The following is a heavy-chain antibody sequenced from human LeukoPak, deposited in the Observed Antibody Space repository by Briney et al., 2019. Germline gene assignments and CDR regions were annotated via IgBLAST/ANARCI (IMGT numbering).Heavy chain of an antibody. CDR2: IIPISGTA. J-gene: IGHJ4*02. Sequence: GASVKVSCKASGGTFSSYAISWVRQAPGQGLEWMGGIIPISGTANYAQKFQGRVTITADESTSTAYMELSSLRSEDKAVYYCAREGDYYDSSGYYVPFDYWGQGTLVTVSS. V-gene: IGHV1-69*13. CDR3: AREGDYYDSSGYYVPFDY. CDR1: GGTFSSYA. D-gene: IGHD3-22*01.